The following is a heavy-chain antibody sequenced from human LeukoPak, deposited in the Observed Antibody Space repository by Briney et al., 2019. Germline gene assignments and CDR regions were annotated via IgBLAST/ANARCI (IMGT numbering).Heavy chain of an antibody. D-gene: IGHD1-26*01. CDR2: INPNSGGT. CDR3: ARWSGTYDLVY. J-gene: IGHJ4*02. V-gene: IGHV1-2*02. Sequence: ASVKVTCKASGYTFTGYYMHWVRQAPGQGLEWMGWINPNSGGTNYAEKFQGRVTMTRDTAISTAYMELSRLRSDDTAVYYCARWSGTYDLVYWGQGTLVTVSS. CDR1: GYTFTGYY.